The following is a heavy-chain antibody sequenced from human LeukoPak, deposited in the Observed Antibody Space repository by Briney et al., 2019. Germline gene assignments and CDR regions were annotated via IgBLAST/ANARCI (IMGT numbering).Heavy chain of an antibody. CDR2: IIPIFGKA. CDR3: ANDYGDSYFDY. Sequence: GASVKVSCKASGGTFSSYAISWVRQAPGQGLEWMGGIIPIFGKANYAQKFQGRVTITADESTSTAYMELSSLRSEDTAVYYCANDYGDSYFDYWGQGTLVTVSS. J-gene: IGHJ4*02. V-gene: IGHV1-69*13. D-gene: IGHD4-17*01. CDR1: GGTFSSYA.